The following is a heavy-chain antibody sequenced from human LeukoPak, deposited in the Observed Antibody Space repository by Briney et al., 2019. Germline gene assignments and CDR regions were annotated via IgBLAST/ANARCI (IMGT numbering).Heavy chain of an antibody. CDR3: ARGWVLLWFGESHDAFDI. J-gene: IGHJ3*02. V-gene: IGHV1-8*02. CDR1: GYTFTSYG. Sequence: ASVKVSCKASGYTFTSYGISWVRQATGQGLEWMGWMNPNSGNTGYAQKFQGRVTMTRNTSISTAYMELSSLRSEDTAVYYCARGWVLLWFGESHDAFDIWGQGTMVTVSS. CDR2: MNPNSGNT. D-gene: IGHD3-10*01.